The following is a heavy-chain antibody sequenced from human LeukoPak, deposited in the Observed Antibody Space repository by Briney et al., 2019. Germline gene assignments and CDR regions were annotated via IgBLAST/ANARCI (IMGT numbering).Heavy chain of an antibody. Sequence: GGSLRLSCAASGFTFSSYEMTWVRQAPGKGLEWLSYISGSGFAIYYADSVKGRFTISRDNAKNSLYLQMNSLRAEDTAVYYCAREGDVHNWNDGYYFDHWGQGTLVTVSS. CDR1: GFTFSSYE. V-gene: IGHV3-48*03. CDR2: ISGSGFAI. D-gene: IGHD1-20*01. CDR3: AREGDVHNWNDGYYFDH. J-gene: IGHJ4*02.